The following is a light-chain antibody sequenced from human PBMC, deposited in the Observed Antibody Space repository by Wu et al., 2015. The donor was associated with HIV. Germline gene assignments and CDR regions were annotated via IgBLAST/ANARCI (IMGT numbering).Light chain of an antibody. V-gene: IGKV3-20*01. CDR1: QSVSSSF. CDR3: QQYGSSSTT. CDR2: GAS. J-gene: IGKJ1*01. Sequence: EIVLTQSPGTLSLSLGERATLSCRASQSVSSSFLAWYQQKPGQAPRLLIYGASSRAPGIPDRFSGSGSGTDFNFTITRLEPEDFAVYYCQQYGSSSTTFGQGTKVEIK.